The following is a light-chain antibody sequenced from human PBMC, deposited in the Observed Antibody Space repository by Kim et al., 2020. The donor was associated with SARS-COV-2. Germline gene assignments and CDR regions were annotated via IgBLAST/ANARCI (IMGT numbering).Light chain of an antibody. V-gene: IGKV3-20*01. CDR1: QNIDMNF. CDR2: GTI. Sequence: STGERGTLACRASQNIDMNFLARYQQTPGQAPRILIYGTITRATGIPDRFRGRGSGTDFTLTISRLEPEDFAIYYCQQYETSSWTFGQGTKVDIK. CDR3: QQYETSSWT. J-gene: IGKJ1*01.